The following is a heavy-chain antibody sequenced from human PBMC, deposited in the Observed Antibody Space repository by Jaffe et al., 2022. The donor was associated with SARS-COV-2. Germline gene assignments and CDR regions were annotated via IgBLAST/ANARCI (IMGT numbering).Heavy chain of an antibody. CDR1: GGSISSGSYY. D-gene: IGHD5-12*01. V-gene: IGHV4-61*02. CDR2: IYTSGST. CDR3: ARTYGYIFE. J-gene: IGHJ4*02. Sequence: QVQLQESGPGLVKPSQTLSLTCTVSGGSISSGSYYWSWIRQPAGKGLEWIGRIYTSGSTNYNPSLKSRVTISVDTSKNQFSLKLSSVTAADTAVYYCARTYGYIFEWGQGTLVTVSS.